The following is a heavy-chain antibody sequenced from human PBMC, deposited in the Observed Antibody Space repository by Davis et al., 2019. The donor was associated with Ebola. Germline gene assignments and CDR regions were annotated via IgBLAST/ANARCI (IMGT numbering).Heavy chain of an antibody. CDR3: ARATGWELGYFDY. V-gene: IGHV1-69*13. D-gene: IGHD1-26*01. J-gene: IGHJ4*02. CDR2: IIPILGTT. Sequence: SVKVSCKASGGTFSRYAITWVRQAPGQGLEWMGGIIPILGTTNYAQKLQGRITINADESTSTTYMELSSLRSDDTAVYYCARATGWELGYFDYWGQGTLVTVSS. CDR1: GGTFSRYA.